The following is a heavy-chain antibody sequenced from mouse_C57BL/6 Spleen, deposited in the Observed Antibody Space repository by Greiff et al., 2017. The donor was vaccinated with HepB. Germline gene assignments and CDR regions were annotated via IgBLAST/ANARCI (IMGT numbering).Heavy chain of an antibody. D-gene: IGHD5-2*01. Sequence: QVQLQQPGAELVKPGASVKMSCKASGYTFTSYWVTWVLQMPGQGLEWIGDIYPGSGSTNYNEKFKSKATLTVDTSSSTAYMQLSSLTSEESAVYYCARTTMNTGYGMDDGGQGTSVTVAS. CDR3: ARTTMNTGYGMDD. CDR2: IYPGSGST. V-gene: IGHV1-55*01. J-gene: IGHJ4*01. CDR1: GYTFTSYW.